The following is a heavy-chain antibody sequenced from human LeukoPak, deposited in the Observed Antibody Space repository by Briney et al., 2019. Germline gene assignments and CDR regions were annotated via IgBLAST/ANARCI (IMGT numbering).Heavy chain of an antibody. J-gene: IGHJ5*02. CDR1: GGSISSYY. CDR2: ISYSGST. CDR3: ARHSICFDP. Sequence: SETLSLTCTVSGGSISSYYWSWIRQPPGKGLEWIGYISYSGSTNYNPSLKSRVTISVDTSKNQFSLKLISVTAADTAVYYCARHSICFDPWGQGTLVTVSS. V-gene: IGHV4-59*08.